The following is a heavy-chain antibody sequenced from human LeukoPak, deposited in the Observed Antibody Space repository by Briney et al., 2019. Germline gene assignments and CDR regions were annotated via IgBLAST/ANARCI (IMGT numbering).Heavy chain of an antibody. CDR2: MNPNSGNT. J-gene: IGHJ3*02. D-gene: IGHD6-13*01. CDR3: AIREAAAGREDAFDI. Sequence: ASVKVSCKASGYTFTSYDINWVRQATGQGLEWMGWMNPNSGNTGYAQKFQGRVTITRNTSISTAYMELSSLRSEDTAVYYCAIREAAAGREDAFDIWGQGTMVTVSS. CDR1: GYTFTSYD. V-gene: IGHV1-8*03.